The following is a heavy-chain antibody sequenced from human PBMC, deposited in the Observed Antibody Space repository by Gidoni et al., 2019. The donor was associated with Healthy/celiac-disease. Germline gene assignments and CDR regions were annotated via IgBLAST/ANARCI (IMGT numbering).Heavy chain of an antibody. J-gene: IGHJ4*02. Sequence: QVQLQESGPGLVKPSQTLSLTCTVSGGSISSGSYYWSWIRQPAGKGLEWIGRIYTSGSTNYNPSLKSRVTISVDTSKNQFSLKLSSVTAADTAVYYCARAGYSYGLDYWGQGTLVTVSS. CDR2: IYTSGST. V-gene: IGHV4-61*02. CDR3: ARAGYSYGLDY. D-gene: IGHD5-18*01. CDR1: GGSISSGSYY.